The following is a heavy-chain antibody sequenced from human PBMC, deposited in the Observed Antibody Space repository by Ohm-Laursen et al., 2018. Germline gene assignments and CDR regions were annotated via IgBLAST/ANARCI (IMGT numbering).Heavy chain of an antibody. D-gene: IGHD3-22*01. CDR3: AKDRIDYYDSSGYVDY. J-gene: IGHJ4*02. CDR1: GFTFSSYA. V-gene: IGHV3-23*01. Sequence: SLRLSCAASGFTFSSYAMSWVRQTPKKGLEWVSTITGSGRSTYYADSVKGRFTVSRDNSKNTLFVQMNSLRVEDTAVYYCAKDRIDYYDSSGYVDYWGQGTLVTVSS. CDR2: ITGSGRST.